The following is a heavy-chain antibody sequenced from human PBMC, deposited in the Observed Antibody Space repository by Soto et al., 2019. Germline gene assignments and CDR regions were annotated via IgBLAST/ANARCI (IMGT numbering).Heavy chain of an antibody. V-gene: IGHV2-5*02. CDR3: AAHGSGTYYNPLYNWFDP. D-gene: IGHD3-10*01. CDR1: GFSLSTSGVG. J-gene: IGHJ5*02. CDR2: IYWGDGK. Sequence: QITLQEAGPPLVKPTQTLTLTCTFSGFSLSTSGVGVGWIRQPPGKALEWLALIYWGDGKRYNPSLKNRLSISEDTAQKQVVLTMTNMDAEDTGTYYCAAHGSGTYYNPLYNWFDPWGPGTLVTVSS.